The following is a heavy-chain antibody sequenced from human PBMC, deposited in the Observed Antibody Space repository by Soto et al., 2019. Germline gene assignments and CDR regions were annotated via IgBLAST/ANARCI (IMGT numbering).Heavy chain of an antibody. V-gene: IGHV4-39*01. CDR1: GGSNSSSSYY. CDR2: IYYSGST. J-gene: IGHJ6*03. Sequence: SETLSLTCTVSGGSNSSSSYYWGWIRQPPGKGLEWIGSIYYSGSTYYNPSLKSRVTISVDTSKNQFSLKLSSVTAADTAVYYCARHDYSNYYYYYMDVWGKGTTVTVSS. D-gene: IGHD4-4*01. CDR3: ARHDYSNYYYYYMDV.